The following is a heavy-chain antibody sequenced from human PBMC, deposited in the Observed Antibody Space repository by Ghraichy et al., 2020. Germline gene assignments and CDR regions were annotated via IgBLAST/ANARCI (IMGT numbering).Heavy chain of an antibody. V-gene: IGHV1-24*01. J-gene: IGHJ3*02. CDR3: ATAATSGWGIFGVPRGAFDI. CDR1: GYTLTELS. CDR2: FDPEDGET. D-gene: IGHD3-3*01. Sequence: ASVKVSCKVSGYTLTELSMHWVRQAPGKGLEWMGGFDPEDGETIYAQKFQGRVTMTEDTSTDTAYMELSSLRSEDTAVYYCATAATSGWGIFGVPRGAFDIWGQGTMVTVSS.